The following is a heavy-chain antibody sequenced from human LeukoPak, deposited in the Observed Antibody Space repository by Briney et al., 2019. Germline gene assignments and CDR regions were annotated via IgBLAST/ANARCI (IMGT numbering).Heavy chain of an antibody. V-gene: IGHV4-34*01. CDR3: ASSMVRGVFDY. CDR2: INHSGST. D-gene: IGHD3-10*01. CDR1: GGSFSGYY. J-gene: IGHJ4*02. Sequence: PSETLSLTCAVYGGSFSGYYWSWIRQPPGKGLEWIGEINHSGSTNYNPSLKSRVTMSVDTSKNQFSLKLSSVTAADTAVYYCASSMVRGVFDYWGQGTLVTVSS.